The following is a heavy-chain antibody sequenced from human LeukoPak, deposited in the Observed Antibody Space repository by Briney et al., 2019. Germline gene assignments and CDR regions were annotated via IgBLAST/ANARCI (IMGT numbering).Heavy chain of an antibody. V-gene: IGHV3-48*01. J-gene: IGHJ1*01. Sequence: GGSLRLSCVTSGFPVSTYIMNWVLQAPGKGLEWLSYITSTSDTIYYADSVKGRFTISRDNAKNSLYLQMNSLRAEDTAVYYCASFPWDLRPTWGQGTLVSVAS. CDR2: ITSTSDTI. CDR1: GFPVSTYI. D-gene: IGHD1-26*01. CDR3: ASFPWDLRPT.